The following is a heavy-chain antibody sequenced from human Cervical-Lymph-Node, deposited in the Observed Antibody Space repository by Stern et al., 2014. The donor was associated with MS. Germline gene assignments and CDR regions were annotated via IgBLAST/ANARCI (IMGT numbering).Heavy chain of an antibody. V-gene: IGHV3-74*02. CDR2: INREGRAT. CDR3: TKDTFGPEDY. Sequence: EVQLVQSGGGLVQPGGTLRLSCVASGFTFSNYWMHWVRQAPGKGLVWVARINREGRATNHAASVKGRFSISRDNAKNPLYLEMNSLRAEDTAVYYCTKDTFGPEDYWGQGVSVTVSS. CDR1: GFTFSNYW. J-gene: IGHJ4*02. D-gene: IGHD3-16*01.